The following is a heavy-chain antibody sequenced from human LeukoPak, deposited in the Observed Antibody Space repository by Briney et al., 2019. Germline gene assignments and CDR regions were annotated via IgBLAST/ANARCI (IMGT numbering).Heavy chain of an antibody. CDR3: TTFPAGVFDY. J-gene: IGHJ4*02. Sequence: SETLSLPCTVPSGSLSSYYLTWIRQPPGKVLASIGYIYYSGSTNHTPSLKSRVTISVDTSEHQFSLKLSSVSAADTDEYYCTTFPAGVFDYWGQGTLVTVSS. CDR2: IYYSGST. V-gene: IGHV4-59*01. CDR1: SGSLSSYY. D-gene: IGHD2/OR15-2a*01.